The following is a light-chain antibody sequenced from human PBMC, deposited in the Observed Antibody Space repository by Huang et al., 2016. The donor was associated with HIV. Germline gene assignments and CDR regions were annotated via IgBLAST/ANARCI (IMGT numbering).Light chain of an antibody. J-gene: IGKJ4*01. CDR2: DSS. V-gene: IGKV3-11*01. CDR3: QQRGNWPPLT. Sequence: EVVLTQSPPTLSLSPGERATRSCRASQSIGRYIAWYQHKPGQAPRLLIYDSSNRATGIPARCSGRGSGTDFTLTISSLEPEGFAVYYCQQRGNWPPLTFGGGTKVDI. CDR1: QSIGRY.